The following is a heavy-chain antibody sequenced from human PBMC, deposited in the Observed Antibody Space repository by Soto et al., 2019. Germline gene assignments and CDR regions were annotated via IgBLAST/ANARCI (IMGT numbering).Heavy chain of an antibody. Sequence: EVQLLESGGGLVQPGGSLRLSCAASGFTLRSNAMSWARQAPGKGREWFSAISGSGGSTYYADSVKGRFTISRDNSKNTLYLQMNSLRAEDTAVYYCAKVGVYYDFWSGYSAGDYFDYWGQGTLVTVSS. CDR3: AKVGVYYDFWSGYSAGDYFDY. V-gene: IGHV3-23*01. J-gene: IGHJ4*02. CDR1: GFTLRSNA. CDR2: ISGSGGST. D-gene: IGHD3-3*01.